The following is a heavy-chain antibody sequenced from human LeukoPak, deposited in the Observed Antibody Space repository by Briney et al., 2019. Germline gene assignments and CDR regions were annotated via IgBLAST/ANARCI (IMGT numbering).Heavy chain of an antibody. Sequence: GESLKISCEGSGYIFTNNWIGWVRQMPGKGLEWMGIIYPGDSDTTYSPSFQGQVTISVDKSINTAYLQWSSLKASDTAMYYCARHGGYSGNSDWYFDLWGRGTVVTVSS. CDR1: GYIFTNNW. D-gene: IGHD4-23*01. J-gene: IGHJ2*01. CDR2: IYPGDSDT. V-gene: IGHV5-51*01. CDR3: ARHGGYSGNSDWYFDL.